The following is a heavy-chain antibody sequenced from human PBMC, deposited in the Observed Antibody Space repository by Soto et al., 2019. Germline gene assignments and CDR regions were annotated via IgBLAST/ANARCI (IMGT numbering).Heavy chain of an antibody. CDR2: IFPGDSDT. D-gene: IGHD6-13*01. J-gene: IGHJ3*02. V-gene: IGHV5-51*01. CDR1: GYNFANYW. Sequence: GESLKISCKGSGYNFANYWIGWVRQMPGKGLEWMGMIFPGDSDTKKSPSLQGQITMSVDKSNSSAYLQWRSLKASDTAMYYCAAGYEAGPDAFDIWGQGTMVTVSS. CDR3: AAGYEAGPDAFDI.